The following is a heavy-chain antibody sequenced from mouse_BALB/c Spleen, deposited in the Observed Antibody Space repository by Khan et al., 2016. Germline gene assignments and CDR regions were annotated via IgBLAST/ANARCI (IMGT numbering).Heavy chain of an antibody. CDR1: GDSITSGY. V-gene: IGHV3-8*02. J-gene: IGHJ2*01. CDR3: ASYDSSGSFFDY. CDR2: ISYSGST. D-gene: IGHD3-2*01. Sequence: EVQLQESGPSLVKPSQTLSLTCSVTGDSITSGYWNWIRKFPGNKLEYMGYISYSGSTYYNPSLKSRISITRDTSKNQYYLQWNSVTTEDTATYYCASYDSSGSFFDYWGQGTTLTVSS.